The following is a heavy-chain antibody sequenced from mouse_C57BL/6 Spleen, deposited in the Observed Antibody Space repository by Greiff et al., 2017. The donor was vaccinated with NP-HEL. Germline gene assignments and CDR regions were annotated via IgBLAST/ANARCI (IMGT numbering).Heavy chain of an antibody. CDR3: ARSYDGSSYVDWYFDV. CDR2: IYPGDGDT. D-gene: IGHD1-1*01. CDR1: GYAFSSSW. V-gene: IGHV1-82*01. Sequence: QVQLQQSGPELVKPGASVKISCKASGYAFSSSWMNWVKQRPGKGLEWIGRIYPGDGDTNYNGKFKGKATLTADKSSSTAYMQLSSLTSEDSAVXFGARSYDGSSYVDWYFDVWGTGTTVTVSS. J-gene: IGHJ1*03.